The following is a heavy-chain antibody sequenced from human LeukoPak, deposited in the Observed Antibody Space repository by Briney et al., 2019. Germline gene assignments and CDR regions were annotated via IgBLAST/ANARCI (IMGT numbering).Heavy chain of an antibody. V-gene: IGHV4-34*01. CDR2: INPRGST. Sequence: SETLSLTCGVYGGSFNGYYWSWIRQPPGKGLEWIGEINPRGSTNYNPSLKSRVTISVDTSKNQFSLKLSSVTAADTAVYYCARAAYSHDAFDIWGQGTMVTVSS. CDR3: ARAAYSHDAFDI. D-gene: IGHD6-13*01. CDR1: GGSFNGYY. J-gene: IGHJ3*02.